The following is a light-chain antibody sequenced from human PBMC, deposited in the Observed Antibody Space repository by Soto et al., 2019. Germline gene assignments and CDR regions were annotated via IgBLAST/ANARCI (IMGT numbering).Light chain of an antibody. CDR1: QSISSY. Sequence: DIQMTQSPSSLSASVGDRVTITCRASQSISSYLNWYQQKPGKAPKLLIYAASSLQSGVPSRFSGSGSGTDFTLTSSRLQPEYFATYYCQQSYSTLWTFGQGTKVEIK. CDR2: AAS. V-gene: IGKV1-39*01. J-gene: IGKJ1*01. CDR3: QQSYSTLWT.